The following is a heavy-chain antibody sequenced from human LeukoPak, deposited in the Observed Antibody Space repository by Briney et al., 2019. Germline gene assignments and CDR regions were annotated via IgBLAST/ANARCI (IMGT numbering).Heavy chain of an antibody. CDR2: IYYSGST. D-gene: IGHD3-22*01. J-gene: IGHJ4*02. CDR1: GDSISSSSYY. Sequence: SETLSLTCTVSGDSISSSSYYWGWIRQPPGKGLEWIASIYYSGSTYYNPSLKSRVTISVGTSKNQFSLKLSSVTPADTAVYYCAIPLSSGYYFPFDSWGQGTLVTVSS. CDR3: AIPLSSGYYFPFDS. V-gene: IGHV4-39*01.